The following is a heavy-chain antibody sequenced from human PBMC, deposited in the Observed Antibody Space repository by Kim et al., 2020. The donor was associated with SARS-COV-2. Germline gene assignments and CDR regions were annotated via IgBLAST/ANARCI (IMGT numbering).Heavy chain of an antibody. D-gene: IGHD6-13*01. CDR1: GFTFSSYG. Sequence: GGSLRLSCAASGFTFSSYGMHWVRQAPGKGLEWVAVISYDGSNKYYADSVKGRFTISRDNSKNTLYLQMNSLRAEDTAVYYCAKDLYSPVYSSSWYGNYYYYGMDVWGQGTTVTVSS. CDR3: AKDLYSPVYSSSWYGNYYYYGMDV. J-gene: IGHJ6*02. V-gene: IGHV3-30*18. CDR2: ISYDGSNK.